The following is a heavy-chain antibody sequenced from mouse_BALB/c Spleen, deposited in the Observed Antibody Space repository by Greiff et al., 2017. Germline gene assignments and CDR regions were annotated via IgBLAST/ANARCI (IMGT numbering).Heavy chain of an antibody. D-gene: IGHD2-12*01. CDR1: GYSITSDYA. CDR2: ISYSGST. Sequence: VQLKESGPGLVKPSQSLSLTCTVTGYSITSDYAWNWIRQFPGNKLEWMGYISYSGSTSYNPSLKSRISITRDTSKNQFLLQLNSVTTEDTATYYCARSYDGFDYWGQGTTLTVSS. J-gene: IGHJ2*01. CDR3: ARSYDGFDY. V-gene: IGHV3-2*02.